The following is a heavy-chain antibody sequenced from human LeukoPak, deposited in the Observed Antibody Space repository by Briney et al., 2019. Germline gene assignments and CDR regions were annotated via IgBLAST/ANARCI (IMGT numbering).Heavy chain of an antibody. CDR3: AKVYSPSRIVGATHGAFDI. V-gene: IGHV3-9*01. D-gene: IGHD1-26*01. J-gene: IGHJ3*02. CDR1: GFTFTTYY. CDR2: ISWNSGSI. Sequence: GGSLRLSCAASGFTFTTYYMTWVRQAPGKGLEWVSGISWNSGSIGYADSVKGRFTISRDNAKNSLYLQMNSLRAEDTALYYCAKVYSPSRIVGATHGAFDIWGQGTMVTVSS.